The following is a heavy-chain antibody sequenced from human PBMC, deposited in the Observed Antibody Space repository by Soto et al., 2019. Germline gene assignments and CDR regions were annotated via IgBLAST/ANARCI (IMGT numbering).Heavy chain of an antibody. Sequence: QVQLEESGGGVVQPGRSLRLSCAASGFTFSSYGMHWVRQAPGKGLEWVSVISYDGSNKYYADSVMGRFTISRDNSNNTLYLQMNRLRAEDTAVYYCAKAYITMIRVDYFDNWGQGTLVTVSS. CDR2: ISYDGSNK. CDR1: GFTFSSYG. V-gene: IGHV3-30*18. J-gene: IGHJ4*02. CDR3: AKAYITMIRVDYFDN. D-gene: IGHD3-10*01.